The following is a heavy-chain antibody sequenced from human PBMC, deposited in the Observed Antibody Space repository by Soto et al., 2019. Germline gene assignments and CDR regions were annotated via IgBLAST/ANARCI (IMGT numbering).Heavy chain of an antibody. D-gene: IGHD3-10*01. CDR3: ARAGFSYGHLLF. CDR1: GGPIKTGDYY. CDR2: VFYSGAT. Sequence: SETLSLTCNVSGGPIKTGDYYWNWIRQPPGKGPEWIGYVFYSGATNYSPSLKSRAAISMDTSKNQFSLSLTSVTAADTAVYYCARAGFSYGHLLFWGQGIRVTVSS. V-gene: IGHV4-30-4*01. J-gene: IGHJ4*02.